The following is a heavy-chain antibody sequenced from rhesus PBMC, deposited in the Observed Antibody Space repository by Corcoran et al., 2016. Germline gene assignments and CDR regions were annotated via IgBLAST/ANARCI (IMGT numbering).Heavy chain of an antibody. D-gene: IGHD1-26*01. Sequence: QVQLQESGPGVVKPSETLSLTCVVSGGSISDSYRWSWIRQPPGKGLERIGYIHGSYKNTNYNPSLKSRVTISKDTSKNQFSLKLSSVTAADTAVYYCARGGITGTTGYFEFWGQGALVTVSS. V-gene: IGHV4S10*01. CDR2: IHGSYKNT. J-gene: IGHJ1*01. CDR3: ARGGITGTTGYFEF. CDR1: GGSISDSYR.